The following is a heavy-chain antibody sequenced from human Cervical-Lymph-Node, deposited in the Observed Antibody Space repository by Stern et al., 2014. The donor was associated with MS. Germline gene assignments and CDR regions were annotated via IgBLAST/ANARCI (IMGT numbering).Heavy chain of an antibody. CDR1: GDSLTELY. D-gene: IGHD2-2*02. Sequence: VQLVESGAEVKKPGASVRVSCNVSGDSLTELYMHWVRQAPGKGLEWMGGFDPEYGETIYAPQFQGRVTETEDTSADTAYMEMSSLRSDDTAVYYCVTREGGSRDYELLYRYGMDVWGQGTTVSVSS. CDR2: FDPEYGET. V-gene: IGHV1-24*01. J-gene: IGHJ6*02. CDR3: VTREGGSRDYELLYRYGMDV.